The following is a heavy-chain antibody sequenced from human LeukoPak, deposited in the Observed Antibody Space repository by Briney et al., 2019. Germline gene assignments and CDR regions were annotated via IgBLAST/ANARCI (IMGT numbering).Heavy chain of an antibody. J-gene: IGHJ5*02. D-gene: IGHD4/OR15-4a*01. CDR2: IYYSGST. V-gene: IGHV4-39*01. CDR1: GGSTSSYY. CDR3: ARRRAKGRFDP. Sequence: SETLSLTCTVSGGSTSSYYWGWIRQPPGKGLEWIGSIYYSGSTYYNPSLKSRVTVSVDTSKNQFSLKLSSVTAADTAVYYCARRRAKGRFDPWGQGTLVTVSS.